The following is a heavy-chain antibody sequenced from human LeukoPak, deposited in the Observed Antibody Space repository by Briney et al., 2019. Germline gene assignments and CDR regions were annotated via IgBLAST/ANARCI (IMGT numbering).Heavy chain of an antibody. D-gene: IGHD4-23*01. CDR2: ISSSGSTI. Sequence: PGGSLRLSSAPSRFTFSTYEINSGRQAPGKGLEWVSYISSSGSTIYYADSVKGRFTISRDNAKNSLYLQMNSLRAEDTAIYYCVKMVTVTWCYPWGQGILVTVSS. CDR3: VKMVTVTWCYP. J-gene: IGHJ5*02. V-gene: IGHV3-48*03. CDR1: RFTFSTYE.